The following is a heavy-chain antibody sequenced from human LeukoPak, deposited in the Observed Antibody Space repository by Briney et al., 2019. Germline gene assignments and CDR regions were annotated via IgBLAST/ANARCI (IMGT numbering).Heavy chain of an antibody. J-gene: IGHJ4*02. CDR1: RFTFSNYV. D-gene: IGHD3-3*01. Sequence: GGSLRLSCAASRFTFSNYVMHWVRQAPGKGLEWVAVISYDGSNKYYADSVKGRFTISRDNSKNTLYLQMNSLRDEDTAVYYCARDLQATIFGVPSSWGQGTLVTVSS. CDR2: ISYDGSNK. V-gene: IGHV3-30-3*01. CDR3: ARDLQATIFGVPSS.